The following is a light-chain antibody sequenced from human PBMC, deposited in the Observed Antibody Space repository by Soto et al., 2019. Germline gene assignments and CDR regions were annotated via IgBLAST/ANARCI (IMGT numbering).Light chain of an antibody. Sequence: QSVLTQPASVSGSPGQSITISCTGTSSDVGSYKYVSWYQQHPGKAPKLLVYEVNYRPSGVSDRFSGSKSGNTASLTISGLQAEDEADYSCISYTGYSALVFGTGTKVTVL. V-gene: IGLV2-14*01. CDR3: ISYTGYSALV. CDR1: SSDVGSYKY. J-gene: IGLJ1*01. CDR2: EVN.